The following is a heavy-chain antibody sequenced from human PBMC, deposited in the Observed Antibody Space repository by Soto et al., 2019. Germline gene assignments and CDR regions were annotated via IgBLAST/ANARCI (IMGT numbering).Heavy chain of an antibody. J-gene: IGHJ4*02. CDR3: GRGRSGQIVILY. CDR2: IGPESGAT. D-gene: IGHD1-26*01. V-gene: IGHV1-2*02. Sequence: QVQLVQSGAEVKKPGASVKVSCKTSGYTFSGHYIHWVRQAPQQGPEWMGEIGPESGATRYAEKFRGRVTMTMDTSITTVYMELRNLSPDDTAVYYCGRGRSGQIVILYWGQGTPVTVSS. CDR1: GYTFSGHY.